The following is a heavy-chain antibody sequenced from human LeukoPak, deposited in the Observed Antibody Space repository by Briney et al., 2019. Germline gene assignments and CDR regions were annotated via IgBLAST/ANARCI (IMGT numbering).Heavy chain of an antibody. Sequence: GGSLRLSCAASGFTFSSYAMSWVRQAPGKGLDWVSAISGSGDSTYYADSVKGRFTISRDSSKNTLYLQMNSLSAEDTAVYYCAAGECSSGSCSGFYGMDVWGQGTTVTVSS. D-gene: IGHD2-15*01. CDR2: ISGSGDST. V-gene: IGHV3-23*01. CDR1: GFTFSSYA. J-gene: IGHJ6*02. CDR3: AAGECSSGSCSGFYGMDV.